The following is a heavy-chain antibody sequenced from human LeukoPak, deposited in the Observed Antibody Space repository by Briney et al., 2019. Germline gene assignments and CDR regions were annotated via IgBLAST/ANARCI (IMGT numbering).Heavy chain of an antibody. CDR2: IYYSGST. V-gene: IGHV4-59*08. Sequence: SETLSLTCTVSGGSISSYYWSWIRQPPGKGLEWIGYIYYSGSTNYNPSLKSRVTISVDTSKNQFSLKLSSVTAADTAVYYCARQRRYDADAFDVWGQGTMVTVSS. D-gene: IGHD2-2*01. CDR3: ARQRRYDADAFDV. CDR1: GGSISSYY. J-gene: IGHJ3*01.